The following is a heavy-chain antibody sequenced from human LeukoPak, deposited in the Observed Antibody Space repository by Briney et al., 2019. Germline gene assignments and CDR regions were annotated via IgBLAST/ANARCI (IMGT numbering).Heavy chain of an antibody. V-gene: IGHV4-34*01. Sequence: PSETLSLTCAVYGGSFSGYYWSWIRQPPGKGLEWIGEINHSGSTYYNPSLKSRVTISVDTSKNQFSLKLSSVTAADTAVYYCARGRGKGYDFWSGYGDYWGQGTLVTVSS. CDR2: INHSGST. CDR1: GGSFSGYY. J-gene: IGHJ4*02. D-gene: IGHD3-3*01. CDR3: ARGRGKGYDFWSGYGDY.